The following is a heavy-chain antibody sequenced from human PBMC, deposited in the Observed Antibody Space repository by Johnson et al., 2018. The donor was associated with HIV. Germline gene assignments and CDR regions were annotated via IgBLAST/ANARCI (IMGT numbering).Heavy chain of an antibody. CDR1: GFTFSSYD. J-gene: IGHJ3*02. D-gene: IGHD6-13*01. CDR3: ARGKGAAAAEAFDI. CDR2: IGTAGDT. V-gene: IGHV3-13*01. Sequence: MQLVESGGGLVQPGRSLRLSCAASGFTFSSYDMHWVRQATGKGLEWVSAIGTAGDTYYPGSVKGRFTISRENAKNSLYLQMNSLRAGDTAVYYCARGKGAAAAEAFDIWGQGTMVTVSS.